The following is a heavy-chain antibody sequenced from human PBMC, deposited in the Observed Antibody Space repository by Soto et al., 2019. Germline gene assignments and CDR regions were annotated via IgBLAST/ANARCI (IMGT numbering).Heavy chain of an antibody. CDR1: GGSISSGGYY. CDR3: ARGIVVPAAMVSGFDY. Sequence: SETLSLTCTVSGGSISSGGYYWSWIRQHPGKGLEWIGYIYYSGSTYYNPSLKSRVTISVDTSKNQFSLKLSSVTAADTAVYYCARGIVVPAAMVSGFDYWGQGTLVTVS. D-gene: IGHD2-2*01. CDR2: IYYSGST. J-gene: IGHJ4*02. V-gene: IGHV4-31*03.